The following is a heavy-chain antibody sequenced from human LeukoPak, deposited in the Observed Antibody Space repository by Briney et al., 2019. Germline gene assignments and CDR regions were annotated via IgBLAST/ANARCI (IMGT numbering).Heavy chain of an antibody. CDR2: INHSGST. D-gene: IGHD2-8*01. CDR1: GGSFSGYY. Sequence: SETLSLTCAVYGGSFSGYYWSWIRQPPGKGLEWIGEINHSGSTNYNPSLKSRVTISVDTSKNQFSLKLSSVTAADTAVYYCARGRQPPCSLRCWRDKYYFDYWGQGTLVTVSS. V-gene: IGHV4-34*01. J-gene: IGHJ4*02. CDR3: ARGRQPPCSLRCWRDKYYFDY.